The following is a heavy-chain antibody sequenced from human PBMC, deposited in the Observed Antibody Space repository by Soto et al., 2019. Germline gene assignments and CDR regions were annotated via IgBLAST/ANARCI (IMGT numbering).Heavy chain of an antibody. V-gene: IGHV3-9*01. CDR2: ISWNSGSI. D-gene: IGHD6-19*01. J-gene: IGHJ6*02. Sequence: EVQLVESGGGLVQPGRSLRLSCAASGFTFDDYAMYWVRQAPGKGLEWVSGISWNSGSIGYADSVKGRFTISRDNAKNSLYLQMNSLRAEDTALYYCAKDIGGYSSGWQIFYYYYGMDVWGQGTTVTVSS. CDR1: GFTFDDYA. CDR3: AKDIGGYSSGWQIFYYYYGMDV.